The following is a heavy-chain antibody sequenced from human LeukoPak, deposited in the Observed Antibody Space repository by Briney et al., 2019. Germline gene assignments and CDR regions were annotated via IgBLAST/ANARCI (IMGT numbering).Heavy chain of an antibody. D-gene: IGHD2-2*01. Sequence: GRSLRLSCAASGFTFSSYAMHWVRQAPGKGLEWVAVISYDGSNKYYADSVKGRFTISRDNSKNTLYLQMNSLRAEDTAVYYCARDQVRYCSSTSCLDYYGTDVWGKGTTVTVSS. J-gene: IGHJ6*04. V-gene: IGHV3-30*04. CDR2: ISYDGSNK. CDR1: GFTFSSYA. CDR3: ARDQVRYCSSTSCLDYYGTDV.